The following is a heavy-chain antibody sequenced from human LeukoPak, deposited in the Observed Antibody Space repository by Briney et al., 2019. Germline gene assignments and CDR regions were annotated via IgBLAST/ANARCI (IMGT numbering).Heavy chain of an antibody. CDR3: ARTPLGQWLAYCFDY. CDR2: IIPIFGTA. V-gene: IGHV1-69*05. Sequence: GASVKVSCKVSGYTLTELSMHWVRQAPGQGLEWMGRIIPIFGTANYAQKFQGRVTITTDESTSTAYMELSSLRSEDTAVYYCARTPLGQWLAYCFDYWGQGTLVTVSS. J-gene: IGHJ4*02. D-gene: IGHD6-19*01. CDR1: GYTLTELS.